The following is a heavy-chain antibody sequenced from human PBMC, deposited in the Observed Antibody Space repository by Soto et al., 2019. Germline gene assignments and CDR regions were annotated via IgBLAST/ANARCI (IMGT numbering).Heavy chain of an antibody. Sequence: XETLSLTCSVSGYSISSGYYWGWIRQPPGKELEWIGSIYHDGSTYYNPSLKSRVTISVDTSKNQFSLKLSSVTAADTAVYYCARGSGSYGHWGQGTLVTVSS. CDR2: IYHDGST. CDR3: ARGSGSYGH. D-gene: IGHD1-26*01. CDR1: GYSISSGYY. J-gene: IGHJ4*02. V-gene: IGHV4-38-2*02.